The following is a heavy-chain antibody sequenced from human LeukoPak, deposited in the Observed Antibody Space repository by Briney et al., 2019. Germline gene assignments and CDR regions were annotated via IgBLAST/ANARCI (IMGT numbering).Heavy chain of an antibody. D-gene: IGHD4-11*01. V-gene: IGHV4-61*02. CDR3: ARGYSNYHSYFYMDV. J-gene: IGHJ6*03. CDR2: IYPSGST. Sequence: SETLSLTCTVSGGSISSGRFFWSWIRQPAGKGLEWIGRIYPSGSTNYNPSLKSRVNISVDTSKNQFSLKRSSVTAADTAVYYCARGYSNYHSYFYMDVWGKGTTVTASS. CDR1: GGSISSGRFF.